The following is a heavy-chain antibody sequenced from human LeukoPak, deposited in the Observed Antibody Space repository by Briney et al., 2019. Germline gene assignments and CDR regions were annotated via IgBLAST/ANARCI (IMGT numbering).Heavy chain of an antibody. D-gene: IGHD5-18*01. CDR2: IRGKANSYAT. V-gene: IGHV3-73*01. Sequence: GGSLRLSCAASGFTFSGSAMHWVRQASGKGLEWVGRIRGKANSYATAYAASVKGRFTISRDDSKNTAYLQMNSLKTEDTAVYYCTRHPDTAMGYYYYYTDVWGKGTTVTISS. CDR3: TRHPDTAMGYYYYYTDV. J-gene: IGHJ6*03. CDR1: GFTFSGSA.